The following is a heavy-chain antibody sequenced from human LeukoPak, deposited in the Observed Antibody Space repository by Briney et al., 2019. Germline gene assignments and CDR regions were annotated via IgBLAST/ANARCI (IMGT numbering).Heavy chain of an antibody. CDR3: ARDGRSISVWCSGGSCYDFDF. V-gene: IGHV3-21*01. Sequence: GGSLRLSCGASGFTFSDYNMNWVRQAQGQGLEWVASISSSRSDIYYADSVKGRFTVSRNNAKKSLYLQMNSLRAEDTAVYYCARDGRSISVWCSGGSCYDFDFWGQGTLVSVSS. CDR2: ISSSRSDI. CDR1: GFTFSDYN. J-gene: IGHJ4*02. D-gene: IGHD2-15*01.